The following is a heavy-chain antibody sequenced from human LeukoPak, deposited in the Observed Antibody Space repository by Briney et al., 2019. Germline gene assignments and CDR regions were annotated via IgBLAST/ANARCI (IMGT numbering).Heavy chain of an antibody. CDR1: GYTFTGYY. V-gene: IGHV1-2*02. J-gene: IGHJ5*02. CDR2: INPNSGGT. D-gene: IGHD3-10*01. CDR3: ARVNSGGYWFDP. Sequence: GASAKVSCKASGYTFTGYYMHWVRQAPGQGLEWMGWINPNSGGTNYAQKFQGRVTMTRDTSISTAYMELSRLRSDDTAVYYCARVNSGGYWFDPWGQGTLVTVSS.